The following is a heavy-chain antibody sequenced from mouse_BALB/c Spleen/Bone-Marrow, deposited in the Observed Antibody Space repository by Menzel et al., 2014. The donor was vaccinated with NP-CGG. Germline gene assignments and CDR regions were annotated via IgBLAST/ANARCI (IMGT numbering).Heavy chain of an antibody. Sequence: EVQLVESGGGLVQPGGSLRLSCAPSGFTFTDYYMNWVRQPPGKALEWLAFIRNKAYGYTTEYSASVKGRFTISRDNSQNILYLQMNTLRAEDSATYYCARDMGGLLFDSWGQGTTLSDSS. V-gene: IGHV7-3*02. CDR1: GFTFTDYY. J-gene: IGHJ2*01. D-gene: IGHD1-1*01. CDR2: IRNKAYGYTT. CDR3: ARDMGGLLFDS.